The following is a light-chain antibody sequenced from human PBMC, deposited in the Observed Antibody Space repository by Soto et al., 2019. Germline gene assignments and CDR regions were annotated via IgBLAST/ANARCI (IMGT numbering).Light chain of an antibody. CDR1: QDISNY. Sequence: DIPMTQSPSSLSASVGDRVTITCQASQDISNYLNWYQQKPGKAPKLLIYDASNLETGVPSRFSGSVSGTDFTFTISSLQPEDIATYYCQQYDNLITFGPGTKVDIK. CDR3: QQYDNLIT. J-gene: IGKJ3*01. V-gene: IGKV1-33*01. CDR2: DAS.